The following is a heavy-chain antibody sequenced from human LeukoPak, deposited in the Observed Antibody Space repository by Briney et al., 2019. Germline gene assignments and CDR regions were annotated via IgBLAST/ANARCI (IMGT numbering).Heavy chain of an antibody. CDR2: IYYSGST. V-gene: IGHV4-59*08. CDR3: ARRLSSWYAFDY. J-gene: IGHJ4*02. CDR1: GGSITYYH. D-gene: IGHD6-13*01. Sequence: SETLSLTCTVSGGSITYYHWSWIRQPPGKGLEWIGYIYYSGSTNYNPSLKSRVTISVDTPKNQFSLKLSSVTAADTAVYYCARRLSSWYAFDYWGQRTPVTVSS.